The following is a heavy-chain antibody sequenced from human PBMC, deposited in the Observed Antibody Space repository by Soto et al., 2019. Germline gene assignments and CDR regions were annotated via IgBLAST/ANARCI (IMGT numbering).Heavy chain of an antibody. D-gene: IGHD3-16*02. CDR1: SGSISSSNW. Sequence: GSLRLSCAVSSGSISSSNWWSWVRQPPGKGLEWIGEIYHSGSTNYNPSLKSRVTISVDKSKNQFSLKLSSVTAADTAVYYCARVPTASGSYRFFDYWGQGTLVTVSS. J-gene: IGHJ4*02. CDR3: ARVPTASGSYRFFDY. CDR2: IYHSGST. V-gene: IGHV4-4*02.